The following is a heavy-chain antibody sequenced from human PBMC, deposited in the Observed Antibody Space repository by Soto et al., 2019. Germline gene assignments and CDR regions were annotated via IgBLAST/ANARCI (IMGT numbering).Heavy chain of an antibody. CDR3: ARESYGYSGYDDY. V-gene: IGHV1-18*01. CDR1: RYTLSNYG. CDR2: ISAYNGNT. D-gene: IGHD5-12*01. J-gene: IGHJ4*02. Sequence: GGPVKVSCKGSRYTLSNYGFSWVRQAPGQGLEWMGWISAYNGNTNYAQKLQGRVTMTTDTSTSTAYMELRSLRSDDTAVYYCARESYGYSGYDDYWGQGTPVTVSS.